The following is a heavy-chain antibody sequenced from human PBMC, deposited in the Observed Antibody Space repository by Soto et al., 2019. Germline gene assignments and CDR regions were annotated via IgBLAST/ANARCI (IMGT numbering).Heavy chain of an antibody. D-gene: IGHD7-27*01. CDR1: GGSVSSSTYY. J-gene: IGHJ4*02. CDR2: ISDSGST. Sequence: QLQLQESGPGLVKPSETLSLTCTVSGGSVSSSTYYWGWIRQPPGKGLEWIGSISDSGSTYYNPSLKSRLSISVDTSKNQFSLELSSVTAADTAVYYCAIRAGTGDLFYFDYWGQGTLLTVAS. V-gene: IGHV4-39*01. CDR3: AIRAGTGDLFYFDY.